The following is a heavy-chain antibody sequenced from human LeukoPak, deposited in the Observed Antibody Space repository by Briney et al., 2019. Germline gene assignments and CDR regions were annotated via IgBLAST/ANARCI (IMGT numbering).Heavy chain of an antibody. D-gene: IGHD3-10*01. Sequence: SETLSLTCTVSGGSISSYYWSWIRQPPAKGLEWIGYIYYSGSTNYNPSLKSRVTISVDTSKNQFSLKLSSVTAADTAVYYCARLTYGSGSYYKPKFDYWGQGTLVTVSS. CDR1: GGSISSYY. J-gene: IGHJ4*02. CDR3: ARLTYGSGSYYKPKFDY. V-gene: IGHV4-59*01. CDR2: IYYSGST.